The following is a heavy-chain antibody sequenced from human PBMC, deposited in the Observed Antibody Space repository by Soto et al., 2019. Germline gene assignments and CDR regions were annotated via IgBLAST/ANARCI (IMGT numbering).Heavy chain of an antibody. D-gene: IGHD3-3*01. Sequence: GGSLRLSCAASGFTFSSYWMHWVRQAPGKGLVWVSRINSDGSSTSYADSVKGRFTISRDNAKNTLYLQMNSLRAEDTAVYYCARVLYYDFWSGYFTGKDYYYYMDVWGKGTTVTVSS. J-gene: IGHJ6*03. V-gene: IGHV3-74*01. CDR2: INSDGSST. CDR3: ARVLYYDFWSGYFTGKDYYYYMDV. CDR1: GFTFSSYW.